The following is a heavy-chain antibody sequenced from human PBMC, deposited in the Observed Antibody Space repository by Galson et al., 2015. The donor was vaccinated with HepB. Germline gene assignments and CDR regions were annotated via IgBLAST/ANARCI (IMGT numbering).Heavy chain of an antibody. Sequence: SLRLSCAASGFTFSYYAMSWVRQAPGKGLEWISAITPSGDNTYSADSMKGRFTISRDNSRNTLFLQTNNLRADDTAIYFCAKVFPEKTDGWYRQALYYFDSWGQGTRVTVSS. CDR2: ITPSGDNT. D-gene: IGHD6-19*01. J-gene: IGHJ4*02. CDR3: AKVFPEKTDGWYRQALYYFDS. CDR1: GFTFSYYA. V-gene: IGHV3-23*01.